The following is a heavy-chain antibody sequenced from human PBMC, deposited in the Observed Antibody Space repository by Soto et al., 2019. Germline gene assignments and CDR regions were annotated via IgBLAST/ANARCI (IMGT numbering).Heavy chain of an antibody. D-gene: IGHD2-21*02. J-gene: IGHJ6*02. Sequence: GASVKVSCKASGYTFTSYDINWVRQATGQGLEWMGWMNPNSGNTGYAQKFQGRVTMTRNTSISTAYMELSSLRSEDTAVYYCARRMVVTAIYYYYYGMDVWGQGTLVTVSS. CDR3: ARRMVVTAIYYYYYGMDV. CDR2: MNPNSGNT. V-gene: IGHV1-8*01. CDR1: GYTFTSYD.